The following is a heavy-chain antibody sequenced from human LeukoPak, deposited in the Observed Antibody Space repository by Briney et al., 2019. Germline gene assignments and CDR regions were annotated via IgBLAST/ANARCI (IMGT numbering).Heavy chain of an antibody. V-gene: IGHV4-31*03. D-gene: IGHD6-13*01. CDR3: ARVSQAAGTVLYYFDY. CDR1: GGSISSGGYY. CDR2: IYYSGST. Sequence: SQTLSLTCTVSGGSISSGGYYWSWIRQHPGKGLEWIGYIYYSGSTYYNPSLKSRVTISVDTSKNQFSLKLSSVTAADTAVYYCARVSQAAGTVLYYFDYWGQGTLVTVSS. J-gene: IGHJ4*02.